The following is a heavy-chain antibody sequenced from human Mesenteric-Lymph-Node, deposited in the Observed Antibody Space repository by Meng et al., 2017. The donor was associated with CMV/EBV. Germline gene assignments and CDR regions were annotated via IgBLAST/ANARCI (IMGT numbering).Heavy chain of an antibody. V-gene: IGHV3-48*04. CDR1: GFTFSSYS. CDR2: ISSSSSTI. D-gene: IGHD3-3*01. Sequence: GESLKISCAASGFTFSSYSMNWVRQAPGKGLEWVSYISSSSSTIYYADSVKGRFTISRDNTKNSLYLQMNSLRAEDTAVYYCATLTIVYYYGMDVWGQGTTVTVSS. J-gene: IGHJ6*02. CDR3: ATLTIVYYYGMDV.